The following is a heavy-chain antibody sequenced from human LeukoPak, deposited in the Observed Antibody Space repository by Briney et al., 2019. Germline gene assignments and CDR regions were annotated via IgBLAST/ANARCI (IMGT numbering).Heavy chain of an antibody. V-gene: IGHV4-4*02. Sequence: PSETLSLTCAVSGDSISSSKWWSWVRQPPGKGLEWLGEIYQSGSTNYNPSLKSRVTISVDKSKNQFSLKLTSVTAADTAVYYCARTLGSGSTFDYWGQGTLVTVSS. D-gene: IGHD3-10*01. J-gene: IGHJ4*02. CDR1: GDSISSSKW. CDR3: ARTLGSGSTFDY. CDR2: IYQSGST.